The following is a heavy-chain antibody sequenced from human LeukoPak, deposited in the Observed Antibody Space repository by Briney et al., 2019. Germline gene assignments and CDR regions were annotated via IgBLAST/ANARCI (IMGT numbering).Heavy chain of an antibody. CDR3: ARGGLSSRIDY. Sequence: ASVKVSCKASGFTFTSSGFSWVRQAPGQRLEWMGWISAYNGNTNYAEKFQGRSTMTTDTSTSTAYLGLRSLRADDTAVYYCARGGLSSRIDYWGQGTLVTVSS. CDR1: GFTFTSSG. V-gene: IGHV1-18*01. CDR2: ISAYNGNT. J-gene: IGHJ4*02. D-gene: IGHD2-2*01.